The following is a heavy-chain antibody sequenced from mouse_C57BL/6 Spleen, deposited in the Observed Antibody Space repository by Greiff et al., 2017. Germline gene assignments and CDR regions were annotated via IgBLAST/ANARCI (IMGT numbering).Heavy chain of an antibody. Sequence: VQLQQPGAELVKPGASVKLSCKASGYTFTSYGMQWVKQRPGQGLEWIGEIDPSDSYTNYNQKFKGKATLTVDTSSSTAYMQLSSLTSEDSAVYYCAREGHYWGQGTTLTVSA. CDR3: AREGHY. CDR1: GYTFTSYG. V-gene: IGHV1-50*01. CDR2: IDPSDSYT. J-gene: IGHJ2*01.